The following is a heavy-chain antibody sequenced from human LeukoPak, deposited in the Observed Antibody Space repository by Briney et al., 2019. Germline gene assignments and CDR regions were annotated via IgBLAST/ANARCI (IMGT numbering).Heavy chain of an antibody. Sequence: GGSLRHSCAASGFTFSSYDMSWVRQAPGKGLERVSSISGSGGSTYYADSVKGRFTISRDNSKNTLYLQMNSLRVEDTAVYYCAKGRYGYDYDSWGQGTLVTVSS. J-gene: IGHJ4*02. CDR1: GFTFSSYD. D-gene: IGHD5-18*01. V-gene: IGHV3-23*01. CDR3: AKGRYGYDYDS. CDR2: ISGSGGST.